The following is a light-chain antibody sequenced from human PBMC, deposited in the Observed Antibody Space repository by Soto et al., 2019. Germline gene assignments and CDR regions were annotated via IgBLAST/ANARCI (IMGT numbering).Light chain of an antibody. CDR2: DAY. J-gene: IGKJ5*01. CDR3: QQRHMWPIT. CDR1: QSFRGL. Sequence: EIVLTQSPGTLSLSPGERATLSRRASQSFRGLLAWYQQKPGQAPRLLIYDAYNRATGIPPRFSGSGSGTDFTLTISSLEPEDSAVYYCQQRHMWPITFGQGTRLEIK. V-gene: IGKV3-11*01.